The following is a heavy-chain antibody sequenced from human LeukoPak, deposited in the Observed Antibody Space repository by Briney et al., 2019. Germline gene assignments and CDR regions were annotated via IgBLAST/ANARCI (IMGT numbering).Heavy chain of an antibody. CDR1: GFTFSTYE. D-gene: IGHD6-13*01. CDR2: ISSSGHSI. J-gene: IGHJ4*02. V-gene: IGHV3-48*03. Sequence: GRSLRLSCAASGFTFSTYEMNWVRQAPGKGLEWVSYISSSGHSIYYADSVKGRFTISRDNSKNTLYLQMNSLRVEDTAVYYCAKDTPDRVAAAPDYYYFDYWGQGTLVTVSS. CDR3: AKDTPDRVAAAPDYYYFDY.